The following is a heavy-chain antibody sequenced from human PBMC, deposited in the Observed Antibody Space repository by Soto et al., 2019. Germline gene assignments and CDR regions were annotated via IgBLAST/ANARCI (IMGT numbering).Heavy chain of an antibody. CDR2: INPSGGST. CDR3: ARDGQLLEWARSYYYYGMPV. Sequence: ASVKVSCKASGYTFTSYYMHWVRQAPGQGLEWMGIINPSGGSTSYAQKFQGRVTMTRDTSTSTVYMELSSLRSEDTAVYYCARDGQLLEWARSYYYYGMPVRGHGTTVPVS. J-gene: IGHJ6*02. V-gene: IGHV1-46*01. D-gene: IGHD3-3*01. CDR1: GYTFTSYY.